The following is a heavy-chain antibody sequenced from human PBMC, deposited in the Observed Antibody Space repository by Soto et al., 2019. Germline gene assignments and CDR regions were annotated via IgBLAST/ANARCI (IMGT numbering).Heavy chain of an antibody. D-gene: IGHD2-2*01. CDR1: GYSFTSFW. V-gene: IGHV5-51*01. CDR3: ARDIVVVPAATTHYYYYGMDV. Sequence: GESLKISCKGFGYSFTSFWIGWVRQMPGKGLEWMGIIYPGDSDTRYSPSFQGQVTISADKSISTAYLQWSSLKASDTAMYYCARDIVVVPAATTHYYYYGMDVWGQGTTVTVSS. CDR2: IYPGDSDT. J-gene: IGHJ6*02.